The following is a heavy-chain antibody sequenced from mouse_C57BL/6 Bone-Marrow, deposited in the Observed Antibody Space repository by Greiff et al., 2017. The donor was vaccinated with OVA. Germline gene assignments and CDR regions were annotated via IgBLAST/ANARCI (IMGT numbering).Heavy chain of an antibody. CDR3: ASSGLTGTFAMDY. CDR1: GYTFTSSG. V-gene: IGHV1-81*01. D-gene: IGHD4-1*01. CDR2: IYPRSGNT. J-gene: IGHJ4*01. Sequence: VQLQQSGAELARPGASVKLSCKASGYTFTSSGISWVKQRTGQGLEWIGEIYPRSGNTYYNEKFKGKATLTADKSSSTAYMELRSLTSEDSAVYFCASSGLTGTFAMDYWGQGTSVTVSS.